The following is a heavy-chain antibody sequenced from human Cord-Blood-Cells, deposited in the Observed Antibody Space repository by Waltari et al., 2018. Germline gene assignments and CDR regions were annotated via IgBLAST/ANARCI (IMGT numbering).Heavy chain of an antibody. CDR3: ARGGWLVGRWLRAFDI. J-gene: IGHJ3*02. D-gene: IGHD2-15*01. CDR2: NNHSGST. V-gene: IGHV4-34*01. Sequence: HVQLPQWGAGLLKPSESLSRTCAVSGGSFSGSYWSCIRQPPGKGLEWIGENNHSGSTNYNPSLKSRVTISVDTSKNQFSLKLSSVTAADTAVYYCARGGWLVGRWLRAFDIWGQGTMVTVSS. CDR1: GGSFSGSY.